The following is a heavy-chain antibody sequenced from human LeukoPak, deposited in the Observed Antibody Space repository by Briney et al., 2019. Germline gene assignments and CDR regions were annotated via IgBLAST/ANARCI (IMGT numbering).Heavy chain of an antibody. CDR3: ARVVYCGDENCQVFAFDL. CDR2: INPDGNKK. V-gene: IGHV3-7*03. Sequence: PGGSLRLSCAVSGLTFSSSWMDWVRQAPGKGLEWVASINPDGNKKYSAGSVKGRFTISRDNAKKSLYLQINSLRPGDTAVYYCARVVYCGDENCQVFAFDLWGQGTTVTVSS. D-gene: IGHD2-21*01. J-gene: IGHJ3*01. CDR1: GLTFSSSW.